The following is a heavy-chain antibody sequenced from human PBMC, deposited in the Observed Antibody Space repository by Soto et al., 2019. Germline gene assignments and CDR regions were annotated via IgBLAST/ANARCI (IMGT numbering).Heavy chain of an antibody. CDR3: ARSIYSTSAQLYYGMDV. D-gene: IGHD6-6*01. CDR1: GYSIRSGYF. J-gene: IGHJ6*02. V-gene: IGHV4-38-2*01. Sequence: SETLSLTCAVSGYSIRSGYFWGWIRQPPGKGLEWIGSMYHSGITYYNLSLKSRVTISVDTSKNQWSLKLSSATAADTAVYYCARSIYSTSAQLYYGMDVWGQGTTVTVSS. CDR2: MYHSGIT.